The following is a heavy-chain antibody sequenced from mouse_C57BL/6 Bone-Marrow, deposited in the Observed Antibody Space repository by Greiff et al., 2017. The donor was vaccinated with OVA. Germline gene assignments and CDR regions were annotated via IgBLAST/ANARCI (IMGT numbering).Heavy chain of an antibody. Sequence: EVMLVESGGGLVQPGGSLTLSCAASGFTFSDYGMAWVRQAPRKGPEWVAFISNLAYSIYYADTVTGRFTISRENAKNTLYLEMSSMRSEDTAMYYCGRQGGNLYYAMDYWGQGTSVTVSS. CDR3: GRQGGNLYYAMDY. CDR1: GFTFSDYG. D-gene: IGHD2-1*01. CDR2: ISNLAYSI. J-gene: IGHJ4*01. V-gene: IGHV5-15*01.